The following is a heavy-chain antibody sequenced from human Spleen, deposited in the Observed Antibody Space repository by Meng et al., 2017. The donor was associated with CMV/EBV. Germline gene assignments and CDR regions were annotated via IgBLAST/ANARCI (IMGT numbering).Heavy chain of an antibody. CDR2: IKSKTDGGTT. V-gene: IGHV3-15*01. J-gene: IGHJ4*02. CDR1: GFTFNSAW. CDR3: TTDRDLYCSGTSCYYFGFDY. Sequence: GESLKISCAASGFTFNSAWMSWVRQAPGKGLEWVGRIKSKTDGGTTDYAASVKGRFTISRDDSKNTLFLQMSSLKTEDTAVYYCTTDRDLYCSGTSCYYFGFDYWGQGTLVTVSS. D-gene: IGHD2-2*01.